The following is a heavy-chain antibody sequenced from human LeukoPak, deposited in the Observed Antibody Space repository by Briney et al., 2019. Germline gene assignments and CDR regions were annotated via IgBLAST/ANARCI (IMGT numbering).Heavy chain of an antibody. J-gene: IGHJ4*02. CDR3: AKDMAAAFDY. CDR1: GFTFSSYW. V-gene: IGHV3-23*01. D-gene: IGHD6-13*01. Sequence: EGSLRLSCAASGFTFSSYWMHWVRQAPGKGLEWVSAISGSGGSTYYADSVKGRFAISRDNSKNTLYLQMNSLRAEDTAVYYCAKDMAAAFDYWGQGTLVTVSS. CDR2: ISGSGGST.